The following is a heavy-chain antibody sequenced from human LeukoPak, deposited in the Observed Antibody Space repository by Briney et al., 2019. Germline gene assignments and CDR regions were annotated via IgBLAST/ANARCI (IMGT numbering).Heavy chain of an antibody. CDR2: ISWNSGSI. CDR1: GFTFDDYA. V-gene: IGHV3-9*01. J-gene: IGHJ4*02. CDR3: AKGRVVAVAEFDY. Sequence: PGGSLRLSCAASGFTFDDYAMHWVRQAPGKGLEWVSGISWNSGSIGYADSVKGRFTISRDNAKNSLYLQMNSLRAEDTALYYCAKGRVVAVAEFDYWGQGTLVTVSS. D-gene: IGHD6-19*01.